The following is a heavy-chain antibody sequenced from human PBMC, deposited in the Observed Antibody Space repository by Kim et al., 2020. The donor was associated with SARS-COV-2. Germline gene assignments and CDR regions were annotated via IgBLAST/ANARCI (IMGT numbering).Heavy chain of an antibody. D-gene: IGHD3-10*01. V-gene: IGHV5-10-1*01. CDR1: GYSFTSYW. J-gene: IGHJ4*02. Sequence: GESLKISCKGSGYSFTSYWINWVRQMPGKGLEWMGRIDPSDSYTNYSPSFQGHVTISADKSISTAYLQWSSLKASDTAMYYCARLVRSRYGSGSYYRVDVQYYFDYWGQGTLVTVSS. CDR3: ARLVRSRYGSGSYYRVDVQYYFDY. CDR2: IDPSDSYT.